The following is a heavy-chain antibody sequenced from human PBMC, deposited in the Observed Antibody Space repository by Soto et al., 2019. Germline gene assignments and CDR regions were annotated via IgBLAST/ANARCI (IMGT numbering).Heavy chain of an antibody. D-gene: IGHD2-8*01. CDR3: AIIMGHRDAFSV. CDR2: INPRTGDT. V-gene: IGHV1-2*02. Sequence: QVQLEQSGAEVKKPGASVTVSCKASGYGFTGYYIHWVRQARGKGLEWMGWINPRTGDTSFVDKYEGRVSGIRDTSISTAYLEMRSLTSDDTAVYYCAIIMGHRDAFSVWGQGTTVTVSS. J-gene: IGHJ3*01. CDR1: GYGFTGYY.